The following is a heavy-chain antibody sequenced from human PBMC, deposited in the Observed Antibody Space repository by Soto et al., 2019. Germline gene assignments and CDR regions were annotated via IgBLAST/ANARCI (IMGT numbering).Heavy chain of an antibody. V-gene: IGHV4-4*09. CDR3: ARRGPGSQFYFDS. J-gene: IGHJ4*02. CDR1: GGSISSYY. Sequence: SETLSVTCTVAGGSISSYYWSWIRQPPGKGLEYIGYIHSTGSTNYNPSLKSRVTFSVDTSKNQFSLKLTSVTAADTAVYYCARRGPGSQFYFDSWGRGTLVTVSS. D-gene: IGHD2-15*01. CDR2: IHSTGST.